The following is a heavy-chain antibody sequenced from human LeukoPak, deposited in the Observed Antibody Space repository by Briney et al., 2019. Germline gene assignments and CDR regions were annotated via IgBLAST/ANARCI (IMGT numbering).Heavy chain of an antibody. D-gene: IGHD2-2*01. CDR3: ARGRYCSSTGCYDAFDY. J-gene: IGHJ4*02. CDR2: ISSGSTTI. CDR1: GFTFSSYC. V-gene: IGHV3-48*01. Sequence: GGSLRLSCAASGFTFSSYCLNWVRQAPGKGLEWISYISSGSTTIYYADSVKGRFTISRDNAKNSLYLQMNSLRAEDTAVYYCARGRYCSSTGCYDAFDYWGQGTLVTVSS.